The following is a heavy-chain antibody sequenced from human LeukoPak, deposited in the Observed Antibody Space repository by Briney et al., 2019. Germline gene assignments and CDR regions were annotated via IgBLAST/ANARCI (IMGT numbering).Heavy chain of an antibody. CDR3: ASPGEGYSFYYGMDV. V-gene: IGHV3-66*01. CDR2: IYSSDST. Sequence: GGSLRLSCAASGFTVSSNYMSWVRQAPGKGLEWVSAIYSSDSTYYADSVKGRFTISRDNSKNTLNLQMNSLRAEDTAVYYCASPGEGYSFYYGMDVWGQGTTVTVSS. J-gene: IGHJ6*02. D-gene: IGHD5-24*01. CDR1: GFTVSSNY.